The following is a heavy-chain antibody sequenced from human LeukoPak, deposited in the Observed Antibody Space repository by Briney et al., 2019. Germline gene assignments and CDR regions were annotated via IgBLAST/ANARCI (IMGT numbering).Heavy chain of an antibody. CDR3: ARRGGYYYVGNNWFDP. Sequence: GESLQISCKGSGYSFTSYWIGSVRQMPGKGLEWMGIIYPGDSDTRYSPSFQGQVTISADKSISTAYLQWSGLKASDTAMYYCARRGGYYYVGNNWFDPWGPGTLVTVSS. D-gene: IGHD5-12*01. CDR1: GYSFTSYW. CDR2: IYPGDSDT. V-gene: IGHV5-51*01. J-gene: IGHJ5*02.